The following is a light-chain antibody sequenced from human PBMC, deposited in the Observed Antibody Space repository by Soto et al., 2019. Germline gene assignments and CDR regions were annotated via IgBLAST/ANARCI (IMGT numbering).Light chain of an antibody. J-gene: IGKJ2*01. CDR1: QSITNY. Sequence: DLQMTQSPSSLSVSVGDRVTITCRASQSITNYLNWYQQKPGQAPKLLVYAASSLQSGVPSRFSGNGSGTDFTLTISSLQPEDFATYYCQQSDSYPYTFGRGTKLELK. CDR3: QQSDSYPYT. CDR2: AAS. V-gene: IGKV1-39*01.